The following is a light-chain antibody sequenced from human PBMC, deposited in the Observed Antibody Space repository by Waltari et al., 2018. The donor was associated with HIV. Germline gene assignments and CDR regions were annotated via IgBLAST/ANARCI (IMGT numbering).Light chain of an antibody. J-gene: IGKJ4*01. CDR1: QGRGTA. Sequence: AIQFTQYPYSLSASAEDRVTITCRTSQGRGTALAWYQQKPGKVPKLLIYDASNVESGVTSRFSGSGFGTDFTLTISSLQPEDIATYYCQQFVAYPSLFGGGTKVEI. V-gene: IGKV1-13*02. CDR3: QQFVAYPSL. CDR2: DAS.